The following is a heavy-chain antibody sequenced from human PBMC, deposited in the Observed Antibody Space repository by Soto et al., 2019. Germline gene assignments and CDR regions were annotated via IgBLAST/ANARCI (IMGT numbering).Heavy chain of an antibody. CDR1: GFTFNNAW. D-gene: IGHD2-15*01. V-gene: IGHV3-15*01. Sequence: GSLRLSCAASGFTFNNAWMSWVRQAPGKGLAWVGRIRSKADGGTTEYAAPVEGRFTISRDDSKDTLCLQMNSLKTDDTAVYYCTTDPWCSGGTCYVFDKWFDPWGQGTLVTVSS. CDR2: IRSKADGGTT. J-gene: IGHJ5*02. CDR3: TTDPWCSGGTCYVFDKWFDP.